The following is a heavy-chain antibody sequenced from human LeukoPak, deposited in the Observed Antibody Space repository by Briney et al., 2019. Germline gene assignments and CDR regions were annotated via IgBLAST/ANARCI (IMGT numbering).Heavy chain of an antibody. D-gene: IGHD5-18*01. CDR3: VKRGLTGQLWSDH. CDR1: GFIFSTYP. Sequence: GGSLRLSCSASGFIFSTYPMQWVRQAPGKGLEYVSSITSDGGSTYYADSVKGRFTISRDNSKNTLYLQMSSLRAEDTAVYYCVKRGLTGQLWSDHWGQGTLVTVSS. CDR2: ITSDGGST. V-gene: IGHV3-64D*06. J-gene: IGHJ4*02.